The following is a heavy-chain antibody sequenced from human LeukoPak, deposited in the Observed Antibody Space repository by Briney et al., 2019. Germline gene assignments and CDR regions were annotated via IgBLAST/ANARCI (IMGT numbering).Heavy chain of an antibody. J-gene: IGHJ5*02. CDR1: GGSFSGCY. Sequence: PSETLSLTCAVYGGSFSGCYWSWIRQPPGKGLEWIGEINHSGSTNYNPSLKSRITISVDTSKNQFSLKLSSVTAADTAVYYCARAARRSIVVVPAADNWFDPWGQGTLVTVSS. V-gene: IGHV4-34*01. D-gene: IGHD2-2*01. CDR2: INHSGST. CDR3: ARAARRSIVVVPAADNWFDP.